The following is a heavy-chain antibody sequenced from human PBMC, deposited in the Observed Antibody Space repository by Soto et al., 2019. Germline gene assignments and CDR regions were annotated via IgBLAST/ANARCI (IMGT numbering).Heavy chain of an antibody. J-gene: IGHJ4*02. CDR1: GFTFDDYA. CDR2: ISWNSGSI. V-gene: IGHV3-9*01. CDR3: AKDTGIAVAEYYFDY. Sequence: EVQLVESGGGLVQPGRSLRLSCAASGFTFDDYAMHWVRQAPGKGLEWVSGISWNSGSIGYADSVKGRFTISRDNAKNSLYLQMNSLRAEDTALYYYAKDTGIAVAEYYFDYWGQGTLVTVSS. D-gene: IGHD6-19*01.